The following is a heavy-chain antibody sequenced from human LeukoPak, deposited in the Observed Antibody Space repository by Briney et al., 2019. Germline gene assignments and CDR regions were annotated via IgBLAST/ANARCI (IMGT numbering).Heavy chain of an antibody. CDR1: GFTFSNYW. V-gene: IGHV3-7*01. J-gene: IGHJ4*02. Sequence: PGGSLRLSCAASGFTFSNYWMNWVRQAPGKGMEWVAIIEKDGSEILYVDSVKGRFTISRDNAKNSLYLQMNSLRAEDTAVYYCPAGAGWLIDWWGQGTLVTVSS. CDR3: PAGAGWLIDW. D-gene: IGHD6-19*01. CDR2: IEKDGSEI.